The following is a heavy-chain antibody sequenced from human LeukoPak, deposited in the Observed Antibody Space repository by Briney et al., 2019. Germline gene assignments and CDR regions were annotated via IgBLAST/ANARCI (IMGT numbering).Heavy chain of an antibody. V-gene: IGHV4-34*01. J-gene: IGHJ6*02. D-gene: IGHD3-22*01. Sequence: KSSETLSLTCAVYGGSFSGYYWSWIRQPPGKELEWIGEINHSGSTNYNPSLKSRVTISVDTSKNQFSLKLSSVTAADTAVYYCARGSSGITMIVVVKRYYYGMDVWGQGTTVTVSS. CDR1: GGSFSGYY. CDR2: INHSGST. CDR3: ARGSSGITMIVVVKRYYYGMDV.